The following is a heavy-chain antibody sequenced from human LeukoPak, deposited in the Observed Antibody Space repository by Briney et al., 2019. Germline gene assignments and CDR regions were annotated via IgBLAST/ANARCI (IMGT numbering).Heavy chain of an antibody. CDR3: ARLAYGGPDF. V-gene: IGHV3-11*01. Sequence: GGSLRLSCTASVFTMSGHYMTWIRQPPGKGLEWVSYISSSGRNIYYADSVKGRFTISRDNTKNSLNLQMNSLRPEDTAMYFCARLAYGGPDFWGQGTLVTVAS. CDR2: ISSSGRNI. CDR1: VFTMSGHY. D-gene: IGHD2/OR15-2a*01. J-gene: IGHJ4*02.